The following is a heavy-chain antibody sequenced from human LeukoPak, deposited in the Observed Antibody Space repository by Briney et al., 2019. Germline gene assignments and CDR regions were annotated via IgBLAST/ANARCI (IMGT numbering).Heavy chain of an antibody. CDR1: GFTFSSYA. V-gene: IGHV3-21*01. CDR3: ASQKVGATDY. CDR2: ISSSSSYI. D-gene: IGHD1-26*01. J-gene: IGHJ4*02. Sequence: GGSLRLSCAASGFTFSSYAMHWVRQAPGKGLEWVSSISSSSSYIYYADSVKGRFTISRDNAKNSLYLQMNNLRAEDTAVYYCASQKVGATDYWGQGTLVTVSS.